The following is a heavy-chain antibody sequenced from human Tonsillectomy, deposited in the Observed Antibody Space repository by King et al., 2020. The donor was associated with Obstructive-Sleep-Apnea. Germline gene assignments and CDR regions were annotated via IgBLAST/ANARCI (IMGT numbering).Heavy chain of an antibody. CDR3: ARDNYDILTGYRYGMDV. J-gene: IGHJ6*02. CDR2: SGTAGDT. Sequence: VQLVESGGGLVQPGGSLRLSCAASGFTFSSYDMHWVRQATGKGLEWVSASGTAGDTYYPGSVNGRFTISRENAKNSLYLQMNSLRAGDTAVSYCARDNYDILTGYRYGMDVWGQGTTVTVSS. CDR1: GFTFSSYD. D-gene: IGHD3-9*01. V-gene: IGHV3-13*01.